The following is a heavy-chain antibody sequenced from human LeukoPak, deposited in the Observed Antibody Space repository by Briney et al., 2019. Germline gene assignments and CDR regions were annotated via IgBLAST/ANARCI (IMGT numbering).Heavy chain of an antibody. D-gene: IGHD2-8*01. Sequence: ASVKVSCKTSGYPFIGQYLSWGRQAPGQGLEWMGRINPNSGATNYAQKFQGRLTMTRDTSISTAYMELSRLTSDDTAVYYCARDFPYCPTGSCSLFYYYMDIWGNGTTVTVSS. CDR1: GYPFIGQY. CDR2: INPNSGAT. J-gene: IGHJ6*03. CDR3: ARDFPYCPTGSCSLFYYYMDI. V-gene: IGHV1-2*02.